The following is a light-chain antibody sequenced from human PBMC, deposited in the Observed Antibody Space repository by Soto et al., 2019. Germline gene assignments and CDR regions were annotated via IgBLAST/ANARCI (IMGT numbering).Light chain of an antibody. Sequence: IQMTQSPSALSASVGDRVTLTCRASESISTWLAWYQQKPGKAPKLLIYDAYNLRSGVPSRFSGSGSGTEFTLTISSLQPDDFATYYCQQYNSYWTFGHGTKVDIK. J-gene: IGKJ1*01. CDR1: ESISTW. V-gene: IGKV1-5*01. CDR3: QQYNSYWT. CDR2: DAY.